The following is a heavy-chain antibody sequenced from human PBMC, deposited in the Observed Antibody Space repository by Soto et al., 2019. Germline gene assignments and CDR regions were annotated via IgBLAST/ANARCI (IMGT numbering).Heavy chain of an antibody. J-gene: IGHJ6*02. CDR3: ARGHVEMAIFYYYYGMDV. CDR1: GGSFSGYY. D-gene: IGHD2-21*01. V-gene: IGHV4-34*01. Sequence: SETLSLTCAVYGGSFSGYYWSWIRQPPGKGLEWIGEINHSGSTNYNPSLKSRVTISVDTSKNQFSLKLSSVTAADTAVYCCARGHVEMAIFYYYYGMDVWGQGTTVTVSS. CDR2: INHSGST.